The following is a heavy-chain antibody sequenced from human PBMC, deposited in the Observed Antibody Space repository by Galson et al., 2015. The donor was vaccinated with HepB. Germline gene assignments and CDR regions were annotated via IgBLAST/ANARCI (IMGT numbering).Heavy chain of an antibody. CDR3: ATVSFLEWLLPDDYYYYYMDV. J-gene: IGHJ6*03. Sequence: SVKVSCKASGGTFSSYAISWVRQAPGQGLEWMGGIIPILGIANYAQKFQGRVTITADKSTSTAYMELSSLRSEDTAVYYCATVSFLEWLLPDDYYYYYMDVWGKGTTVTVSS. CDR2: IIPILGIA. CDR1: GGTFSSYA. D-gene: IGHD3-3*01. V-gene: IGHV1-69*10.